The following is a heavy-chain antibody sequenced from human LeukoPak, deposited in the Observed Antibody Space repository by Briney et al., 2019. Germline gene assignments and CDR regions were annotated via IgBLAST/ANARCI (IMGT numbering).Heavy chain of an antibody. J-gene: IGHJ3*02. CDR1: RFTFSTYE. Sequence: GGSLRLSCAASRFTFSTYEMHWVRQAPGKGLEWVSYISSSGSTIHYADSSKGRFTISRDNAKNSLFQQMNSLRAEDTAVYYCAREMGLVEMSTLIRGGAFDIWGQGTAATVSS. D-gene: IGHD5-24*01. CDR3: AREMGLVEMSTLIRGGAFDI. CDR2: ISSSGSTI. V-gene: IGHV3-48*03.